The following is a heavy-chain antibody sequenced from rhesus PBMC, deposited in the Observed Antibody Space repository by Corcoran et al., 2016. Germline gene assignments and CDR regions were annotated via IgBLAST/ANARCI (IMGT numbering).Heavy chain of an antibody. J-gene: IGHJ6*01. CDR1: GFTFGSYA. CDR2: IIPLVGIP. Sequence: QVQLVQSGAEVKKPGASVKVSCKASGFTFGSYAINWVRQAPGHGLEWLGVIIPLVGIPNYAEKFQGRVTSTADTSTSTAYMGLSSLRSEDTAVYYCATSMNTVTTWGYGLDSWGQGVVVTVSS. V-gene: IGHV1-198*02. D-gene: IGHD4-23*01. CDR3: ATSMNTVTTWGYGLDS.